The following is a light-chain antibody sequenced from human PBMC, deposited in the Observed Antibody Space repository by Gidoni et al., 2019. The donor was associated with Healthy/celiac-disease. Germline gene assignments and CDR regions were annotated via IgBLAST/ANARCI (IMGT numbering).Light chain of an antibody. CDR3: QQRYSTPSIT. CDR1: QSISSY. V-gene: IGKV1-39*01. J-gene: IGKJ5*01. CDR2: AAS. Sequence: DIQMTQSPSSLSASVGDRVTITCRASQSISSYLNWYQQKPGKAPKLLIYAASSLQSGVLSRFSGSGSGTDFTLTISSLQPEDFATYYCQQRYSTPSITFGQGTRLEIK.